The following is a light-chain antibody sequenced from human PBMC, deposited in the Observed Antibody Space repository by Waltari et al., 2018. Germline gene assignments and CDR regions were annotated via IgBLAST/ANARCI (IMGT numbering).Light chain of an antibody. CDR3: SSYAGSNTLV. Sequence: QSALTQPPSASGSPGQSVTISCTGTNSDVGTYNYVSWFQQHPGRAPKLLIYEVNKRPSVFPDRFSVSKSDNRASLTVSGLQADDEAVYHCSSYAGSNTLVFGGGTKLTVL. V-gene: IGLV2-8*01. J-gene: IGLJ2*01. CDR2: EVN. CDR1: NSDVGTYNY.